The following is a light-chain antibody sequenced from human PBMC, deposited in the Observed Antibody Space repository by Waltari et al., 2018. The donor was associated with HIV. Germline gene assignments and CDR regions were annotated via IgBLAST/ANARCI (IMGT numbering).Light chain of an antibody. V-gene: IGKV1-5*03. CDR2: TAS. CDR1: QSVGSW. Sequence: DIQMTQSPSTLSASVGDRVRITCRASQSVGSWLAWYQQKPGKAPNLLIYTASTLKTGVPSRLSGSGSGTDFTLTISSLQPDDFATYYCQQYQTSSPTFGRGTKVEIK. J-gene: IGKJ1*01. CDR3: QQYQTSSPT.